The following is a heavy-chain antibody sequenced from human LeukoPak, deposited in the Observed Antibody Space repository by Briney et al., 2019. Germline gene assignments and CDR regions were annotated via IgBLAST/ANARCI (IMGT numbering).Heavy chain of an antibody. J-gene: IGHJ4*02. CDR3: ARQRCLGSSCHFDY. CDR1: GGSISSDY. D-gene: IGHD6-13*01. V-gene: IGHV4-59*08. Sequence: SETLSLTCTVSGGSISSDYWSWIRQPPGKGLEWIRYIYYSESTNNNFSLKSRVTISLDTSKNQFSLKLSSVTAADTAVYYCARQRCLGSSCHFDYWGQGTLVTVSS. CDR2: IYYSEST.